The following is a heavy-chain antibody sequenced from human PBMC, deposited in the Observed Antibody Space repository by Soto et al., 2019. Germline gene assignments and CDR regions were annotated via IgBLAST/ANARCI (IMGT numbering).Heavy chain of an antibody. CDR2: IIPIFGTA. Sequence: ASVKVSCKASGGTFSSYAISWVRQAPGQGLEWMGGIIPIFGTANYAQKFQGRVTITADESTSTAYMELSSLRSEDMAVYYCARGASRDYVWGSYRQNPYYYYGMDVWGQGTTVTVSS. CDR1: GGTFSSYA. V-gene: IGHV1-69*13. CDR3: ARGASRDYVWGSYRQNPYYYYGMDV. D-gene: IGHD3-16*02. J-gene: IGHJ6*02.